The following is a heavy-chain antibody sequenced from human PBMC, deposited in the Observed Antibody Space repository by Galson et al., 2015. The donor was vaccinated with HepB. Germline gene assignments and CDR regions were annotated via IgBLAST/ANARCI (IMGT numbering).Heavy chain of an antibody. D-gene: IGHD6-19*01. J-gene: IGHJ4*02. CDR1: GDSVSSNSAA. Sequence: CAISGDSVSSNSAAWNWIRQSPSRGLEWLGRAYYRSKWYNDYAVSVKSRITINPDTSKNQFTLQLNSVTPEDTAVYYCAREISSGWYMYYFDYWGQGTLVTVSS. CDR2: AYYRSKWYN. CDR3: AREISSGWYMYYFDY. V-gene: IGHV6-1*01.